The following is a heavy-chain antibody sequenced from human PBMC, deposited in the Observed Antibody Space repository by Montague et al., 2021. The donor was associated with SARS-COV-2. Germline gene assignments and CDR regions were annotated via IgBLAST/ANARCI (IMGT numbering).Heavy chain of an antibody. J-gene: IGHJ4*02. V-gene: IGHV4-61*02. D-gene: IGHD6-19*01. CDR3: ARDIAVASLFDY. CDR2: ISISGST. CDR1: GGSISSGSYY. Sequence: TLSLTCTVSGGSISSGSYYWSWIRQPAGKGLEWIGRISISGSTXYKPSLKSRVTISVDTSKNQFSLKLSSVTAADTAVYYCARDIAVASLFDYWGQGTLVTVSS.